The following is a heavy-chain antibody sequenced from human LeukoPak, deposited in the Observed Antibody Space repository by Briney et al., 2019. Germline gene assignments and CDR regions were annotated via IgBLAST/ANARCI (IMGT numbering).Heavy chain of an antibody. Sequence: ASVKVSCKASGYTFTSYDINWVRQATGQGLEWMGWMNPNSGNTDYAPNFQGRVTLTRNNSISTAYMELSRLRSEDSAVYYCARGGPQYYDFGNGFQTHYNYGMDVWGQGTTVTVSS. CDR2: MNPNSGNT. CDR1: GYTFTSYD. V-gene: IGHV1-8*01. J-gene: IGHJ6*02. CDR3: ARGGPQYYDFGNGFQTHYNYGMDV. D-gene: IGHD3-3*01.